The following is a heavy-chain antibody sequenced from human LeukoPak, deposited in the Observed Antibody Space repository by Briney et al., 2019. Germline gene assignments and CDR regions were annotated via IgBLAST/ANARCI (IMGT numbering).Heavy chain of an antibody. CDR3: ARVGRYCSGGSCYRENWFDP. V-gene: IGHV4-59*01. J-gene: IGHJ5*02. CDR2: IHSSGNT. CDR1: GGSINYYY. Sequence: SETLSLTCTVPGGSINYYYWNWIRQPPGKGLEWIGYIHSSGNTRYNPSLRSRVTMSVETPKNQFSLRLTSVTPADTAVYYCARVGRYCSGGSCYRENWFDPWGQGTLVTVSS. D-gene: IGHD2-15*01.